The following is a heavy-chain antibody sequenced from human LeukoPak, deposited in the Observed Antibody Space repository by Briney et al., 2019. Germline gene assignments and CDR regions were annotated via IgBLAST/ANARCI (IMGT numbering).Heavy chain of an antibody. CDR3: ARRVDATRWFDL. Sequence: GGSLRLSCSASGFTFSDYFMHWVRQAPGEGLIWVSRINVDGTTTIYADSVKGRFTISRDNAKNTLYLQMNSLGAEDTAIYYCARRVDATRWFDLWGRGTRVSVSS. D-gene: IGHD2-15*01. V-gene: IGHV3-74*01. CDR2: INVDGTTT. J-gene: IGHJ5*02. CDR1: GFTFSDYF.